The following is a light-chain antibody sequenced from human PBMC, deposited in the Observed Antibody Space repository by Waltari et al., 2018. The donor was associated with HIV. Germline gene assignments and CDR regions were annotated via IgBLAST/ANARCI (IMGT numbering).Light chain of an antibody. CDR2: DDS. CDR3: QVWDSSSDHWV. J-gene: IGLJ3*02. V-gene: IGLV3-21*04. Sequence: SYVLTQPPSVSVAPGKTARLTCGGNNIGSKRVHWYKQKPGQAPVLVIEDDSERPSGIPERFSGSNSGNTATLTISRVEAGDEADYYCQVWDSSSDHWVFGGGTKLTVL. CDR1: NIGSKR.